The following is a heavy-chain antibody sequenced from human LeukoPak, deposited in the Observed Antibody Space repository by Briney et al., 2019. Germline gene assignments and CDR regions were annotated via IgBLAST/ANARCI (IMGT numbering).Heavy chain of an antibody. Sequence: ASVKVSCKASGYTFTSYDINWVRQATGQGLEWMGWMNPNSGNTGYAQKFQGRVTITRNTSISTAYMELSSLRSEDTAVYYCARGSPNFNYDFWSGYLYGHYYYYMDVWGKGTTVTVSS. CDR1: GYTFTSYD. J-gene: IGHJ6*03. CDR2: MNPNSGNT. CDR3: ARGSPNFNYDFWSGYLYGHYYYYMDV. D-gene: IGHD3-3*01. V-gene: IGHV1-8*03.